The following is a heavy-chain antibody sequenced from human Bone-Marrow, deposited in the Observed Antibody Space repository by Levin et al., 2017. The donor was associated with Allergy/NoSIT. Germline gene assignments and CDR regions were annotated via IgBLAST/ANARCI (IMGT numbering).Heavy chain of an antibody. D-gene: IGHD3-9*01. CDR3: ARSRYFDWFPDHYWYFDL. CDR1: GGTFSSYT. V-gene: IGHV1-69*02. Sequence: SVKVSCKASGGTFSSYTISWVRQAPGQGLEWMGRIIPILGIANYAQKFQGRVTITADKSTSTAYMELSSLRSEDTAVYYCARSRYFDWFPDHYWYFDLWGRGTLVTVSS. J-gene: IGHJ2*01. CDR2: IIPILGIA.